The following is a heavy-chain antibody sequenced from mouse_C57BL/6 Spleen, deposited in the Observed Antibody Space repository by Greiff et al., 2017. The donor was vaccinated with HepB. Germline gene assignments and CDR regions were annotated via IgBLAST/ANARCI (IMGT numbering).Heavy chain of an antibody. Sequence: VQLQQSGAELVMPGASVKLSCKASGYTFTSYWMHWVKQRPGQGLEWIGEIDPSDSYTHYNQKFKGKSTLTVDKSSSTAYMQLRSLTSADSAVYDSARACRAYFDYWGQGTTLTVSA. CDR1: GYTFTSYW. J-gene: IGHJ2*01. D-gene: IGHD6-5*01. CDR2: IDPSDSYT. CDR3: ARACRAYFDY. V-gene: IGHV1-69*01.